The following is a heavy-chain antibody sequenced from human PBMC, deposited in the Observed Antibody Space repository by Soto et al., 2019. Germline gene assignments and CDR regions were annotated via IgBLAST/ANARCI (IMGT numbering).Heavy chain of an antibody. J-gene: IGHJ6*02. CDR3: ARGKVLLWFGELPGYYCGMDV. Sequence: QVQLVQSGAEVEKPGASVKVSCKASGYTFTSYGISWVRQAPGQGLEWMGWISAYNGNTNYAQKLQGRVTMTTDTSTSTAYMGLRSLISDDTAVYYCARGKVLLWFGELPGYYCGMDVWGQGTTVTVSS. D-gene: IGHD3-10*01. CDR2: ISAYNGNT. CDR1: GYTFTSYG. V-gene: IGHV1-18*01.